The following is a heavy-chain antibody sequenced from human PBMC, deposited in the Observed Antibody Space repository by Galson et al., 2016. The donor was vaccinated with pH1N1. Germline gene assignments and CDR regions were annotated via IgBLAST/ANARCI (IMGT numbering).Heavy chain of an antibody. CDR3: ARDALDYYGSSGYYFDY. J-gene: IGHJ4*02. D-gene: IGHD3-22*01. Sequence: SLRLSCAASGFTFSSNWMSWVRQAPGKGLEWVASIDQHGSQKYSVGSVKGRFTITRDNAKDSLYLQMHSLRAEDTAVYYCARDALDYYGSSGYYFDYWGQGTLVTVSS. CDR2: IDQHGSQK. CDR1: GFTFSSNW. V-gene: IGHV3-7*01.